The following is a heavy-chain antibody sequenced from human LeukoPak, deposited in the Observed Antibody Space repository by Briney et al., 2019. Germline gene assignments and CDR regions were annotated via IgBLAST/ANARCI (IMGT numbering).Heavy chain of an antibody. CDR2: IYYYGKT. CDR1: GGSMSSYY. Sequence: SETLSLTCTVSGGSMSSYYWSWIRQPPGKGLEWIGYIYYYGKTNYSPSLNSRVTISVDTSRNQFSLKLNSVTAADTAVYYCARGGWSVDYWGQGTLVTVSS. J-gene: IGHJ4*02. D-gene: IGHD6-19*01. CDR3: ARGGWSVDY. V-gene: IGHV4-59*08.